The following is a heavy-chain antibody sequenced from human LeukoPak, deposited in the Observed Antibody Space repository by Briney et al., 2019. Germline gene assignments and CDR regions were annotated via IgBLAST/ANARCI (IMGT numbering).Heavy chain of an antibody. CDR2: IYPVDSDT. D-gene: IGHD2-15*01. CDR1: GYSFTSYW. J-gene: IGHJ3*02. Sequence: GESLKISCKGSGYSFTSYWIGWVRQMPGKGLEWMGIIYPVDSDTRYSPSFQGQVTISADKSISTAYLQWSSLKASDTAMYYCARQGLGYCSGGSCYHHDAFDIWGQGTMVTVSS. CDR3: ARQGLGYCSGGSCYHHDAFDI. V-gene: IGHV5-51*01.